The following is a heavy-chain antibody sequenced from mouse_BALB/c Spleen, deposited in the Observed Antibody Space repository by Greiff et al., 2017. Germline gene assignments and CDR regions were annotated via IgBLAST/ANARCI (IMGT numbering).Heavy chain of an antibody. Sequence: EVKVVESGGGLVKLGGSLKLSCAASGFTFSSYYMSWVRQTPEKRLELVAAINSNGGSTYYPDTVKGRFTISRDNAKNTLYLQMSSLKSEDTALYYCARHSDGYYAMDYWGQGTSVTVSS. CDR2: INSNGGST. CDR1: GFTFSSYY. J-gene: IGHJ4*01. V-gene: IGHV5-6-2*01. CDR3: ARHSDGYYAMDY. D-gene: IGHD2-3*01.